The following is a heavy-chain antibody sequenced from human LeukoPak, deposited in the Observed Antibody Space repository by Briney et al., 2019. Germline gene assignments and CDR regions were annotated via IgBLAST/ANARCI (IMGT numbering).Heavy chain of an antibody. Sequence: GGSLRLSCAASGFTFSTYSMNWVRQAPGKGLEWVSYITSSSSTMFYADSVKGRFTISRDNAKNSLYLQMNSLRAEDTAVYYSAREVRLGELSPVDYWGQGTLVTVSS. CDR1: GFTFSTYS. J-gene: IGHJ4*02. D-gene: IGHD3-16*02. V-gene: IGHV3-48*04. CDR2: ITSSSSTM. CDR3: AREVRLGELSPVDY.